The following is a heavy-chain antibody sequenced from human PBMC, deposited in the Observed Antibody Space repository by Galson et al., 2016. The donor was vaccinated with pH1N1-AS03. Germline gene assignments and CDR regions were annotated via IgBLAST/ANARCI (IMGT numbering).Heavy chain of an antibody. CDR2: INTDTGKP. V-gene: IGHV7-4-1*02. CDR3: ARGGEFFGVIMQFDY. D-gene: IGHD3-3*01. CDR1: GYTFRRYA. Sequence: SVKVSCKASGYTFRRYAMNWVRQAPGRGLEWMGWINTDTGKPTYAQGFKGRLVFSLDTSVSTTYLQINSLKAEDTAVYFCARGGEFFGVIMQFDYWGQGALVTVSS. J-gene: IGHJ4*02.